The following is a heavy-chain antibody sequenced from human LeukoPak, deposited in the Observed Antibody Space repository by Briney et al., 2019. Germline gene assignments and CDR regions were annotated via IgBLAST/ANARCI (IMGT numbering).Heavy chain of an antibody. Sequence: SETLSLTCAVYGGSFSGYYWSWIRQPPGKGLEWIGEINHSGSTNYNPSLKSRVTISVDTSKNQFSLRLSSVTAADTAVYYCARITIFPPVYYYNGMDVWGQGTTVTVSS. J-gene: IGHJ6*02. D-gene: IGHD3-9*01. V-gene: IGHV4-34*01. CDR3: ARITIFPPVYYYNGMDV. CDR1: GGSFSGYY. CDR2: INHSGST.